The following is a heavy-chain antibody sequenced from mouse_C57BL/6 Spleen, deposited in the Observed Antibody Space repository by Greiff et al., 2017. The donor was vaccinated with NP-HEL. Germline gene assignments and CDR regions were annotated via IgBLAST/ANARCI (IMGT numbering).Heavy chain of an antibody. J-gene: IGHJ4*01. CDR3: ARLITPYYYAMDY. D-gene: IGHD2-4*01. Sequence: EVKLMESGGGLVKPGGSLKLSCAASGFTFSDYGMHWVRQAPEKGLEWVAYISSGSSTIYYADTVKGRFTISRDNAKNTLFLQMTSLRSEDTAMYYCARLITPYYYAMDYWGQGTSVTVSS. V-gene: IGHV5-17*01. CDR2: ISSGSSTI. CDR1: GFTFSDYG.